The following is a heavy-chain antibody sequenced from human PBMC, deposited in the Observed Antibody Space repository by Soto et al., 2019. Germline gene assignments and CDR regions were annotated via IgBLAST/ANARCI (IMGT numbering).Heavy chain of an antibody. J-gene: IGHJ4*01. CDR3: ARVRVIRVAIPGHFGL. CDR2: IIPLNGTV. V-gene: IGHV1-69*06. D-gene: IGHD2-21*01. Sequence: ASVKVSCKASGGTFNSYGISWVRQAPGQGFHWMGLIIPLNGTVNYLQKFQVRVSVTADNYTTIAYMDLNSLRSDDTAVYYSARVRVIRVAIPGHFGLWGHGTQVSVSS. CDR1: GGTFNSYG.